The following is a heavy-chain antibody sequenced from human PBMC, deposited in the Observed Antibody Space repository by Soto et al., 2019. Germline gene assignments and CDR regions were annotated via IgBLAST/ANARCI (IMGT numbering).Heavy chain of an antibody. CDR3: ARANTGFSTYGMDV. D-gene: IGHD3-3*01. CDR2: INTHNGNI. Sequence: ASVKVSCKASGYTFTTYGISWVRQAPGQGLEWLGWINTHNGNINYAQKLQGRVTMTTDTSTSTAYMELRSLRSDDTAVYYCARANTGFSTYGMDVWGQGTTVTFSS. V-gene: IGHV1-18*01. J-gene: IGHJ6*02. CDR1: GYTFTTYG.